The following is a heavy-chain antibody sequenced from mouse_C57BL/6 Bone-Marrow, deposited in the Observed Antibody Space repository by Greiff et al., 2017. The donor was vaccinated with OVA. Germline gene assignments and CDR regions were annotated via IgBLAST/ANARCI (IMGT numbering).Heavy chain of an antibody. CDR1: GFNIKDYY. CDR3: TTFITTVTYYFDY. Sequence: VQLKESGAELVRPGASVKLSCTASGFNIKDYYMHWVKQRPEQGLEWIGRIDPEDGDTEYAPKFQGKATMTADTSSNTAYLQLSSLTSEDTAVYSCTTFITTVTYYFDYWGQGTTLTVSS. J-gene: IGHJ2*01. D-gene: IGHD1-1*01. CDR2: IDPEDGDT. V-gene: IGHV14-1*01.